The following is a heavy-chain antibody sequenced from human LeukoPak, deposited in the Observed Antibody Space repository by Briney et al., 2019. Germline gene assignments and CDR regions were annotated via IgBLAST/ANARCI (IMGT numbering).Heavy chain of an antibody. D-gene: IGHD5-18*01. CDR1: GGTFSSYA. J-gene: IGHJ4*02. Sequence: SVKVSCKASGGTFSSYAISWVRQAPGQGLEWMGGINPIFGTANYAQKFQGRVTITADESTSTAYMELSSLRSEDTAVYYCARSDVDTAMVTTFDYWGQGTLVTVSS. CDR3: ARSDVDTAMVTTFDY. V-gene: IGHV1-69*13. CDR2: INPIFGTA.